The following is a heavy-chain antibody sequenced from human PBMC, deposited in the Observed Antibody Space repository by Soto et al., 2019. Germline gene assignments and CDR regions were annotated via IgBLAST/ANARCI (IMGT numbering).Heavy chain of an antibody. CDR1: GFTFSSYA. Sequence: GGSLRLSCAASGFTFSSYAMHWVRQAPGKGLEWVAVISYDGSNKYYADSVKGRFTISRDNSKNTLYLQMNSLRAEDTAAYYCARDQGHENYDFWSGYLIYTNYYYYGMDVWGKGPTVTVPS. CDR3: ARDQGHENYDFWSGYLIYTNYYYYGMDV. CDR2: ISYDGSNK. J-gene: IGHJ6*04. V-gene: IGHV3-30-3*01. D-gene: IGHD3-3*01.